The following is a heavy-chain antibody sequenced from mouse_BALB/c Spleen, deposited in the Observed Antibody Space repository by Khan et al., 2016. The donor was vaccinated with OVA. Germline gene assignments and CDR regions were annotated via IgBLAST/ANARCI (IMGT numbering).Heavy chain of an antibody. CDR1: GYTFTTYT. CDR3: GREGAYYRSDGWFAY. Sequence: QVQLKQSGAELARPGASVKMSCKASGYTFTTYTIHWVKQRPGQGLEWIGYIIPSNDYTNYNQKFKDRATLTADKSSSTAYMQLGSLTSEDSAVDYWGREGAYYRSDGWFAYWGQGTLVTVSA. J-gene: IGHJ3*01. V-gene: IGHV1-4*01. CDR2: IIPSNDYT. D-gene: IGHD2-14*01.